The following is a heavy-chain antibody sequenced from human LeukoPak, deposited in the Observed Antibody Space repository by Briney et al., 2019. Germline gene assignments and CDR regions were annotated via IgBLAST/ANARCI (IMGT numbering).Heavy chain of an antibody. Sequence: PGGSLRLSCAASGFTFSSYAMSWVRQAPGKGLEWVSAISGSGGSTYYADSVKGRFTISRDNSKNTLYLQMNSLRAEDTAVYYCAKAPTYCSGGGCYYFDYWGQGTLVTVSS. CDR2: ISGSGGST. V-gene: IGHV3-23*01. CDR1: GFTFSSYA. CDR3: AKAPTYCSGGGCYYFDY. J-gene: IGHJ4*02. D-gene: IGHD2-15*01.